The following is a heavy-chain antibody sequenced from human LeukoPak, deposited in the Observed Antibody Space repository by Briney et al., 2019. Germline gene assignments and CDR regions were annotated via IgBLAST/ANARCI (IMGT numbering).Heavy chain of an antibody. CDR3: AKGVYGSRSTSLADV. Sequence: GGSLRLSCVTSGFSISNYGMHWVRQAPGKGLEWASVISHDGSEKYYADPVKGRFTISRDNSKNTLYLQMNSLRVEDTAIYYCAKGVYGSRSTSLADVWGQEPWSPSPQ. D-gene: IGHD3-10*01. V-gene: IGHV3-30*18. J-gene: IGHJ4*01. CDR1: GFSISNYG. CDR2: ISHDGSEK.